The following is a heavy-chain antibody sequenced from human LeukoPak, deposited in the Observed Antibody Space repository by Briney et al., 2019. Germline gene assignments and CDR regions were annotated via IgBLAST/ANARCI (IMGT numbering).Heavy chain of an antibody. J-gene: IGHJ4*02. CDR3: PRVTLYGESALDY. D-gene: IGHD4-17*01. CDR2: ISGSSSFT. CDR1: GFTFSDYY. V-gene: IGHV3-11*06. Sequence: GGSLRLSCAASGFTFSDYYMSWVRQAPGKGLEWVSYISGSSSFTIYADSVKGRFTISRDNAKNSLYLQMNSLRAEDTAVYYCPRVTLYGESALDYWGQGALVTVSS.